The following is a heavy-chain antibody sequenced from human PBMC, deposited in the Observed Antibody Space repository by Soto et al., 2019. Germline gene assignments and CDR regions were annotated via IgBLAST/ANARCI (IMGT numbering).Heavy chain of an antibody. J-gene: IGHJ6*02. V-gene: IGHV3-11*01. CDR2: ISSSGSTI. CDR1: GFTFSDYY. D-gene: IGHD3-3*01. Sequence: QVQLVESGGGLVKPGGSLRLSCAASGFTFSDYYMSWIRQAPGKGLEWVSYISSSGSTIYYADSVKGRFTISRDNGKNVLHLQMNSPRAEDTAVYYCSRDRFRFLDYGMDVWGQGTTVTVSS. CDR3: SRDRFRFLDYGMDV.